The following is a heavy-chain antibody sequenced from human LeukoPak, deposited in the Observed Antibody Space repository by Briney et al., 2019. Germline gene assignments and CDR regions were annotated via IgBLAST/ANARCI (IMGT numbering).Heavy chain of an antibody. CDR1: GYTFTSYG. D-gene: IGHD3-10*01. J-gene: IGHJ4*02. Sequence: SSVKVSCKASGYTFTSYGISWVRQAPGQGLEWMGWISAYNGNTNYAQKLQGRVTITTDTSTSTAYMELRRMTSENTAVPTCASALTGSRSYVDYWGQATMVTVSS. V-gene: IGHV1-18*01. CDR3: ASALTGSRSYVDY. CDR2: ISAYNGNT.